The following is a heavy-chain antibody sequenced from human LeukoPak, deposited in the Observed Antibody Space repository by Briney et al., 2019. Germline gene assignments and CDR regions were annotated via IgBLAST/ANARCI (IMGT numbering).Heavy chain of an antibody. CDR3: YTRKTGTTFWD. CDR2: IFYSGST. D-gene: IGHD1-1*01. V-gene: IGHV4-39*01. J-gene: IGHJ4*02. Sequence: SETLSLTCTVSGGSISSTSSYWGWIRQPPGKGLEWIGSIFYSGSTYYNPSLKGRVTISVDTSKNQFSLELSSVTAADTAVYYCYTRKTGTTFWDWGQGTLVTVFS. CDR1: GGSISSTSSY.